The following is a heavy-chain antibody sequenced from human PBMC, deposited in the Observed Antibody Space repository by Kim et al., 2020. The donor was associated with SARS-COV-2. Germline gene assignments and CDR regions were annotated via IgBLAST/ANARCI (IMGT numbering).Heavy chain of an antibody. V-gene: IGHV1-69*13. J-gene: IGHJ6*02. CDR1: GGTFSSYA. D-gene: IGHD2-8*01. CDR3: ARPSYGSPMDYYYYGMDV. Sequence: SVKVSCKASGGTFSSYAISWVRPAPGQGLEWMGGIIPIFGTANYAQKFQGRVTITADESTSTAYMELSSLRSEDTAVYYCARPSYGSPMDYYYYGMDVWGQGTTVTVSS. CDR2: IIPIFGTA.